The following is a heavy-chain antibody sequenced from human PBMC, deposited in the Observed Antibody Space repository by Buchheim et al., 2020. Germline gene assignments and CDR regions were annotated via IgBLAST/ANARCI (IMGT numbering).Heavy chain of an antibody. CDR1: VGSITGYY. CDR3: ARHNALTSAGFDH. D-gene: IGHD6-13*01. CDR2: TFYSGST. V-gene: IGHV4-59*08. Sequence: QVQLQESGPGLVKPSEALSLTCTVSVGSITGYYWNWIRQPPGKGLEWIGYTFYSGSTNYNPSLKSRVTISVDLSKNQFSLKLSSVTAADTGVYYCARHNALTSAGFDHWGQGTL. J-gene: IGHJ4*02.